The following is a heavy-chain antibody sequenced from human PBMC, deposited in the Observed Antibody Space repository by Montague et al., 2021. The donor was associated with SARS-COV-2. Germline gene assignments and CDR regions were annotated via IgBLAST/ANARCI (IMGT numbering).Heavy chain of an antibody. Sequence: CAISGDSVSSNSATWNWVRQSPSRGLEWLGRTYYRSNWYNDYAVSVRGRVTINLDTSKNQFSLQLNSVTPEDTAIYYCTSGREGNYNVMDVWGQGTTVTVSS. D-gene: IGHD1-1*01. CDR1: GDSVSSNSAT. V-gene: IGHV6-1*01. CDR2: TYYRSNWYN. CDR3: TSGREGNYNVMDV. J-gene: IGHJ6*02.